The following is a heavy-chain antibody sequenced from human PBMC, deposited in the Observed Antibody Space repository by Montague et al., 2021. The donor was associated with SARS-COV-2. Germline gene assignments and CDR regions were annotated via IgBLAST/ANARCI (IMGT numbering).Heavy chain of an antibody. CDR1: GGSINGYY. CDR3: ARDLSRAFCEGSSCYSENWFDP. CDR2: IYHTGST. V-gene: IGHV4-59*01. J-gene: IGHJ5*02. D-gene: IGHD2-21*01. Sequence: SETLSLTCIVSGGSINGYYWSWIRQYPGKGLEWIGSIYHTGSTVYNPSLRSRVTILIETSKNQFSLKMTSVTTADRAVYFCARDLSRAFCEGSSCYSENWFDPWGKGTLVTVSS.